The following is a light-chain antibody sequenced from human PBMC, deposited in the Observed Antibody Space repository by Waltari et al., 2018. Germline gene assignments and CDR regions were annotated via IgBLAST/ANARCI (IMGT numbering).Light chain of an antibody. J-gene: IGKJ4*01. CDR2: DAS. CDR1: QDISNY. V-gene: IGKV1-33*01. Sequence: DIQMTQSPSSLPPSVGDRVTTTCQASQDISNYLNWYQQKPGKAPKLLIYDASNLETGVPSRFSGSGSGTDFTFTISSLQPEDIATYYCQQYDNLPLTFGGGTKVEIK. CDR3: QQYDNLPLT.